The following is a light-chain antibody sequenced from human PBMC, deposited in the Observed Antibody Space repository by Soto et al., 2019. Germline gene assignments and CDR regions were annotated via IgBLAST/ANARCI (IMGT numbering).Light chain of an antibody. V-gene: IGKV3-15*01. Sequence: EIVMTQSPVTLSVSPGERATLSCMASQSVSSDLAWYHQKPGQAPRLLIYGASTRATGIPARFSGSGSGTEFTLTINSLQSEDFAVYYCQQYNNWPRTFGQGTKVDI. CDR3: QQYNNWPRT. J-gene: IGKJ1*01. CDR1: QSVSSD. CDR2: GAS.